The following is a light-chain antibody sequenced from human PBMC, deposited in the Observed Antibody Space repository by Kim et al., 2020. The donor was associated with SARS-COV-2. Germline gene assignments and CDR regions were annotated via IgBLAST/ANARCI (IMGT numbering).Light chain of an antibody. Sequence: ASIGETVTVTCRASQGIGSDLGWYQQRPGQAPKLLIYSSYILESGVPSRFSGSGFGTEFTLTITSLRPEDFATYYCPQDYNYSWTFGQGTKVDIK. J-gene: IGKJ1*01. V-gene: IGKV1-6*01. CDR2: SSY. CDR3: PQDYNYSWT. CDR1: QGIGSD.